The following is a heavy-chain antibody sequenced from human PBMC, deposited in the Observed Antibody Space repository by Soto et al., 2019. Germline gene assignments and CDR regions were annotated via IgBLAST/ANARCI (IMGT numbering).Heavy chain of an antibody. Sequence: QVQLQESGPGLVKPSQTLSLTCTVSGGSISSGGYYWSWIRQHPGKGLEWIGYIYYSGSTYYNPSRKRRVTISVDTSKNQFSLKLSSVTAADTAVYYCARKMLVSDLVPAATLDPWGQGTLVTVSS. CDR2: IYYSGST. V-gene: IGHV4-31*03. D-gene: IGHD2-2*01. J-gene: IGHJ5*02. CDR1: GGSISSGGYY. CDR3: ARKMLVSDLVPAATLDP.